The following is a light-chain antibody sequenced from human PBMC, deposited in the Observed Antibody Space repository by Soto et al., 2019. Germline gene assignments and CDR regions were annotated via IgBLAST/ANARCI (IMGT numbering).Light chain of an antibody. Sequence: QLVLTQSPSASASLGASVKLTCTLSSGHSNYAIAWHQRQPDKGPRYLMKLNSDGSHNKGDGIPDRFSGSSSGAERYLTISSLQSEDEADYYCQTWGTGIGVFGGGTKLTVL. J-gene: IGLJ3*02. CDR3: QTWGTGIGV. V-gene: IGLV4-69*01. CDR1: SGHSNYA. CDR2: LNSDGSH.